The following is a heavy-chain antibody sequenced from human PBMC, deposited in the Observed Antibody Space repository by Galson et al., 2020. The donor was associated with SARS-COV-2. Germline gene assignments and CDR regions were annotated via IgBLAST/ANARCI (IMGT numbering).Heavy chain of an antibody. V-gene: IGHV1-69*06. D-gene: IGHD2-2*01. Sequence: SVKVSCKASGGTFTNYAFYWVRQAPGQGLDWMGVIIPFFGTVKYAQRFQGRVSLTADRSTSTAYMELTSLTSDDSAMYYCARAETTTWFLDYWGQGTLVTVSS. CDR3: ARAETTTWFLDY. CDR2: IIPFFGTV. J-gene: IGHJ4*02. CDR1: GGTFTNYA.